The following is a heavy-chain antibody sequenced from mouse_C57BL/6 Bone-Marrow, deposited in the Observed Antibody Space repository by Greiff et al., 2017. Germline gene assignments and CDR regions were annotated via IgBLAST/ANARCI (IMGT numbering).Heavy chain of an antibody. CDR2: IHPNSGST. J-gene: IGHJ3*01. CDR3: ARRAAY. Sequence: QVQLQQPGAELVKPGASVTLSCKASGYTFTSYWMHWVKQRPGQGLEWIGMIHPNSGSTNYNEKFKSKATLTVDTSSSTAYMQLSSLTSEDSAVYYCARRAAYWGQGTLVTVSA. CDR1: GYTFTSYW. V-gene: IGHV1-64*01.